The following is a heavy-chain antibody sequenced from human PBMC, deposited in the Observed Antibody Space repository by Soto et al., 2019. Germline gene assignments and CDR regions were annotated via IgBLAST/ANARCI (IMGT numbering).Heavy chain of an antibody. Sequence: GGSLRLSCAASGFTVSSNYMSWVRQVPGKGLEWVSVIYSGGSTYYADSVKGRFTISRDNSKNTLYLQMNSLRAEDTAVYYCARLGPPTYYYGSGSYYNRRPTYFDYWGQGTLVTVSS. J-gene: IGHJ4*02. CDR1: GFTVSSNY. D-gene: IGHD3-10*01. CDR3: ARLGPPTYYYGSGSYYNRRPTYFDY. V-gene: IGHV3-66*04. CDR2: IYSGGST.